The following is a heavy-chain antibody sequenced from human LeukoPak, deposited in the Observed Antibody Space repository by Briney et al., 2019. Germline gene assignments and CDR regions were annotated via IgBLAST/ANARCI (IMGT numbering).Heavy chain of an antibody. CDR2: ISGSGGST. J-gene: IGHJ3*02. Sequence: TGGSLRLSCAASGFTFSSYAMSWVRQAPGKGLEWVSAISGSGGSTYYADSVKGRFTISRDNSKNTLYLQMNSLRAEDTAVYYCQRMTELRGAAFDIWGQGTMVTVSS. CDR1: GFTFSSYA. D-gene: IGHD1-26*01. V-gene: IGHV3-23*01. CDR3: QRMTELRGAAFDI.